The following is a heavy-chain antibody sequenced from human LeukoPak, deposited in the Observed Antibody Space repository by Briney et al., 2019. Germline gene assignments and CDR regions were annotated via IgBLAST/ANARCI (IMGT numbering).Heavy chain of an antibody. J-gene: IGHJ5*02. V-gene: IGHV4-39*01. Sequence: PSETLSLTCTVSGGSISSSSYYWGCLRQPPGKELEWIGGIYYSGSTYYNPSLNSRGTISVDTSKNQFSLKLSSVTAADTAVYYCARRIWFGDLRTGFDPWGQGTLVTVSS. CDR2: IYYSGST. CDR1: GGSISSSSYY. D-gene: IGHD3-10*01. CDR3: ARRIWFGDLRTGFDP.